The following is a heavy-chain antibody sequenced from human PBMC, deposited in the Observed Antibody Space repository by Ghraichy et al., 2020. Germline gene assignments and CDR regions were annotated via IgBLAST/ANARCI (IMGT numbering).Heavy chain of an antibody. V-gene: IGHV3-23*01. CDR2: ISGSGGST. J-gene: IGHJ4*02. D-gene: IGHD6-13*01. Sequence: LSLTCAASGFTFSSYAMSWVRQAPGKGLEWVSAISGSGGSTYYADSVKGRFTISRDNSKNTLYLQMNSLRAEDTAVYYCAKDDGYSRLNYFDYWGQGTLVTVSS. CDR1: GFTFSSYA. CDR3: AKDDGYSRLNYFDY.